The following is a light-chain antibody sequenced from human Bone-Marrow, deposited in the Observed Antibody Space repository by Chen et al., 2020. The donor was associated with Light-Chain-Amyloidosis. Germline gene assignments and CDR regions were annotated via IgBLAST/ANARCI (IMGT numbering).Light chain of an antibody. J-gene: IGLJ3*02. CDR2: EVS. Sequence: QSALTQPASVSGSPGQSLTISCTGNSSDVGTYKYVSWFQHYPGNAPKLLIYEVSNRPSGVSNSFSGSKSGNTASLSISGLRAEDEADYYCTSYTHSYTWVFGGGTKVTV. CDR3: TSYTHSYTWV. CDR1: SSDVGTYKY. V-gene: IGLV2-14*01.